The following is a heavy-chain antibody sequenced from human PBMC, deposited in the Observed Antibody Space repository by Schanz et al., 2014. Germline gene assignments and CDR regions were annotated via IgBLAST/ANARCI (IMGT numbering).Heavy chain of an antibody. D-gene: IGHD3-10*01. CDR3: ATNSPFRMVRGSNAFDA. CDR1: GYTFTSYY. J-gene: IGHJ3*01. Sequence: QVQLVQSGAEVKKPGASVKVSCEASGYTFTSYYIHWFRQAPGQGLEWMGLINPSVGNTNYAQKFRGRVTMTRDTSTSTVYMELSGLRSGDTAVYYCATNSPFRMVRGSNAFDAWGQGTMXTVSS. V-gene: IGHV1-46*03. CDR2: INPSVGNT.